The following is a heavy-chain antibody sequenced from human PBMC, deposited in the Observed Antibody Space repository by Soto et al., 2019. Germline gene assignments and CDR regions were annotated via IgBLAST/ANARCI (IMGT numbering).Heavy chain of an antibody. D-gene: IGHD5-18*01. CDR1: GGCFSSGDYY. V-gene: IGHV4-30-4*01. Sequence: PSETLSLTCTVSGGCFSSGDYYWSWIRQPPGKGLEWIGYIYYSGSNYYNPSLKSRVTISVDTPKNQFSLKLRSVTAADTAVYYCAIIYSSVDYWGQGTLVTVSS. J-gene: IGHJ4*02. CDR3: AIIYSSVDY. CDR2: IYYSGSN.